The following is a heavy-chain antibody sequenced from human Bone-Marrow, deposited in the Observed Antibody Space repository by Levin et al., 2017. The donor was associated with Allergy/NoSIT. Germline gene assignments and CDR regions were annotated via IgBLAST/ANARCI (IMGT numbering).Heavy chain of an antibody. CDR2: INYIGDI. CDR1: GDSISTYY. J-gene: IGHJ4*02. CDR3: ARSDSSGWSYYFGT. V-gene: IGHV4-59*01. Sequence: SQTLSLTCTVSGDSISTYYWSWIRQPPGKGLEWIGYINYIGDINYNPSLDSRVTISIDRSRNQFSLNLRYVTAADTAVYYCARSDSSGWSYYFGTWGQGNLVTVSS. D-gene: IGHD6-19*01.